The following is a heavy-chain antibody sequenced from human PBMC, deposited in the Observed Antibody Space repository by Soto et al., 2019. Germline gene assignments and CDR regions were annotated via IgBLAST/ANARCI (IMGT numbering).Heavy chain of an antibody. D-gene: IGHD2-2*01. V-gene: IGHV4-34*01. CDR2: INHSGST. Sequence: SETLSLTCAVYGGCFSGYYWSWIRQPPGKGLEWIGEINHSGSTNYNPSLKSRVTISVDTSKNQFSLKLSSVTAADTAVYYCARGNIYCSSTSCYKKYYYYYYYMDVWGKGTTVTVSS. CDR3: ARGNIYCSSTSCYKKYYYYYYYMDV. CDR1: GGCFSGYY. J-gene: IGHJ6*03.